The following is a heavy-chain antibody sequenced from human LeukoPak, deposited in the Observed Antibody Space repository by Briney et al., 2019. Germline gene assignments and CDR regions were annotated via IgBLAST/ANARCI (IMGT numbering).Heavy chain of an antibody. V-gene: IGHV4-34*01. Sequence: RTSETLSLTCAVYGGSFSGYNWNWIRQPPGKGLEWIGEINHSGSTNYNPSPKSRVTISVDTSKNQFSLRLSSVTAADTAVYYCARGRLAYDFWSGYYWGDNSLLNWFDPWGQGTLVTVSS. J-gene: IGHJ5*02. CDR2: INHSGST. CDR3: ARGRLAYDFWSGYYWGDNSLLNWFDP. CDR1: GGSFSGYN. D-gene: IGHD3-3*01.